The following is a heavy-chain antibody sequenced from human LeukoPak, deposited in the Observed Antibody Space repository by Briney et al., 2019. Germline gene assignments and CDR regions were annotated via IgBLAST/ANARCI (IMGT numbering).Heavy chain of an antibody. Sequence: GGSLRLSCAASGFTFGSYWMHWVRHAPGKGLVWVSRISNDGSSTNYADSVKGRFNISRDNAKNTLYLQINSLRAEHTAVYYCARRLQGGSGSYYFDYWGQGTLVTVSS. D-gene: IGHD6-19*01. J-gene: IGHJ4*02. CDR3: ARRLQGGSGSYYFDY. V-gene: IGHV3-74*01. CDR1: GFTFGSYW. CDR2: ISNDGSST.